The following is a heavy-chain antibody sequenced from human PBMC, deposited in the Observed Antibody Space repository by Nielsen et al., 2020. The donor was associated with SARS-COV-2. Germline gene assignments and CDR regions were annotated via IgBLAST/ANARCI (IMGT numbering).Heavy chain of an antibody. V-gene: IGHV4-4*07. Sequence: GSLRLSCTVSGGSISSYYWSWIRQPAGKGLEWIGRISTSGSTNYNPSLKSRVTMSVDTSKNQLSLKLSSVTAADTAVYYCARAASSGWYNDDDPWGQGTLVTVSS. D-gene: IGHD6-19*01. CDR3: ARAASSGWYNDDDP. CDR1: GGSISSYY. CDR2: ISTSGST. J-gene: IGHJ5*02.